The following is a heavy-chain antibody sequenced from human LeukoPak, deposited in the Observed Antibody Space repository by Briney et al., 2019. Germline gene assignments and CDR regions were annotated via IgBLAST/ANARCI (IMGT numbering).Heavy chain of an antibody. Sequence: PSETLSLTCAVYGGSFSGYYWSWIRQPPGKGLEWIGEINHSGSTNYNPSLNRRVTISGDTSKNKFSLTLSSVTAADTAVYFCATVGYSYVINDWSRTGLGAYATNHYYHIDVWGKGTTVTVSS. CDR3: ATVGYSYVINDWSRTGLGAYATNHYYHIDV. D-gene: IGHD5-18*01. CDR2: INHSGST. CDR1: GGSFSGYY. J-gene: IGHJ6*03. V-gene: IGHV4-34*01.